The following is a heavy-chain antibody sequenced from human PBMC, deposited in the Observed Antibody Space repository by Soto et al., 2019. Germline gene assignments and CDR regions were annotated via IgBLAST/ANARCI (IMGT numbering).Heavy chain of an antibody. J-gene: IGHJ6*01. CDR1: GYSLDTYW. V-gene: IGHV5-10-1*01. Sequence: GESLKISCKGSGYSLDTYWINWLRETPRKGLEWMGRIDPIDSKTKYSPSLEGHITISGDKTISTTYLQWSSLKASDTAIYYCARRIAAAGGYYYYSFDGWRRGNAVTVSS. CDR3: ARRIAAAGGYYYYSFDG. CDR2: IDPIDSKT. D-gene: IGHD6-13*01.